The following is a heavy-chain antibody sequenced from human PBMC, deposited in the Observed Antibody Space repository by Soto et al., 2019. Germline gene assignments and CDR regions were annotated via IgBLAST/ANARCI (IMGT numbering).Heavy chain of an antibody. CDR2: IYYSGST. Sequence: SETLSLTCTVSGGSISSYYWSWIRQPPGKGLEWIGYIYYSGSTNYNPPLKSRVTISVDTSKNQFSLKLSSVTAADTAVYYCARDRIDYGKGDWFDPWGQGTLVTVSS. D-gene: IGHD4-17*01. V-gene: IGHV4-59*01. CDR3: ARDRIDYGKGDWFDP. J-gene: IGHJ5*02. CDR1: GGSISSYY.